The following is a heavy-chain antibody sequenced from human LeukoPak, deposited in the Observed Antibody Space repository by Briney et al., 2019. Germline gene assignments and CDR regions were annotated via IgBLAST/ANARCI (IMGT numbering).Heavy chain of an antibody. CDR3: ARGKIRGYSYAPPDYL. CDR2: IYSDGGTNTGRT. D-gene: IGHD5-18*01. Sequence: GGSLRLSCAASGFTFASYAMNWVRQAPGKGLEWVSGIYSDGGTNTGRTFYADSVKGRFTISRDNSKNTLYLQMNSLRAEDTAVYYCARGKIRGYSYAPPDYLWGQGTLVTVSS. V-gene: IGHV3-23*01. J-gene: IGHJ5*02. CDR1: GFTFASYA.